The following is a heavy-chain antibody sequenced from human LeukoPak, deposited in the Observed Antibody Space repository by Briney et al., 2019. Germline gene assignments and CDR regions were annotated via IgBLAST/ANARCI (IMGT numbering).Heavy chain of an antibody. CDR3: AKSVRGVNHGMDV. Sequence: AGGSLRLSCAASGFTFSSYAMSWVRQAPGKGLEWVSAISGSGGSTYYADSVKGRFTISRDNSKNTLYLQMNSLRAEDTAVYYCAKSVRGVNHGMDVWGQGTTVTVSS. J-gene: IGHJ6*02. D-gene: IGHD3-10*01. CDR2: ISGSGGST. V-gene: IGHV3-23*01. CDR1: GFTFSSYA.